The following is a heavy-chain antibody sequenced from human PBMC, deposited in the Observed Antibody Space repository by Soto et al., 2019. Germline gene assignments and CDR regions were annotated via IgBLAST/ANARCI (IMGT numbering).Heavy chain of an antibody. CDR3: ASPKIAFYNWFDP. J-gene: IGHJ5*02. V-gene: IGHV4-39*01. CDR1: GGSISSSSYY. D-gene: IGHD3-3*02. Sequence: QLQLQESGPGLVKPSETLSLTCTVSGGSISSSSYYWGWIRQPPGKGLEWIGSIYYSGSTYYNPSRTSRVTISVATSKNQFSLKLTSVTAADTAVYYCASPKIAFYNWFDPWGQGTLVTVSS. CDR2: IYYSGST.